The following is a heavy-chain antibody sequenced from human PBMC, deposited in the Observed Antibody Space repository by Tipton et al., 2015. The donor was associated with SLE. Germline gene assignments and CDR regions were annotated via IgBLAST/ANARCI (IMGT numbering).Heavy chain of an antibody. Sequence: SLRLSCAASGFSFSSYWMTWVRQAPGKGLEWVSSISSSSSYIYYADSVKGRFTISRDNAKNSLYLQMNSLRAEDTAVFYCARAGDGTTFYYYGMDVCGQGTTVTVSS. CDR1: GFSFSSYW. V-gene: IGHV3-21*01. J-gene: IGHJ6*02. D-gene: IGHD1-1*01. CDR2: ISSSSSYI. CDR3: ARAGDGTTFYYYGMDV.